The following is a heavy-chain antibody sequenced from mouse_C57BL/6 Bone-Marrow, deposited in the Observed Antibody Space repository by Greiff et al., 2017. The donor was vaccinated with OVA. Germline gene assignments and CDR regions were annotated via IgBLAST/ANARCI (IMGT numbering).Heavy chain of an antibody. Sequence: VKLMESGAELVRPGTSVKVSCKASGYAFTNYLIEWVKQRPGQGLEWIGVINPGSGGTNYNEKFKGKATLTADKSSSTAYMQLSSLTSEYSAVYFCASPPLLLRDYYAMDYWGQGTSVTVSS. V-gene: IGHV1-54*01. D-gene: IGHD1-1*01. CDR2: INPGSGGT. CDR3: ASPPLLLRDYYAMDY. CDR1: GYAFTNYL. J-gene: IGHJ4*01.